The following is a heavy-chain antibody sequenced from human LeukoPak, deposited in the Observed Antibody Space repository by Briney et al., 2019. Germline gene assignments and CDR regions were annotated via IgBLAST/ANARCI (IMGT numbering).Heavy chain of an antibody. V-gene: IGHV3-21*01. J-gene: IGHJ5*02. CDR2: IGSSSSYI. CDR3: ARDGEMATIGWFDP. D-gene: IGHD5-24*01. Sequence: PGGSLRLSCAASGFTFSSYSMNWVCQAPGKGLEWVSSIGSSSSYIYYTDSVKGRFTISRDNAKNSLYLQMNSLRAEDTAVYYCARDGEMATIGWFDPWGQGTLVTVSS. CDR1: GFTFSSYS.